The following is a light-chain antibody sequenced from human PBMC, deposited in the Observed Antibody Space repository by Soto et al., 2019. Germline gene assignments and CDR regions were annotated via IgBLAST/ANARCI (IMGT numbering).Light chain of an antibody. Sequence: EIVLTQSPGTLSLSPGERATLSCRASQSLSSNSLAWYQQKPGQAPRLLIYDASSRATGIPDRFSGSGSGTDFTLTISRLEPEDFAVYYCQKYNSWPLTFGGGTKV. CDR3: QKYNSWPLT. CDR1: QSLSSNS. CDR2: DAS. V-gene: IGKV3-20*01. J-gene: IGKJ4*01.